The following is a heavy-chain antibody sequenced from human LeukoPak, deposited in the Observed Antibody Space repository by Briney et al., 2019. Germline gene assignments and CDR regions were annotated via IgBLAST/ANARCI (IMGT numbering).Heavy chain of an antibody. CDR3: ARIWKALAGVYFDY. CDR2: ISSSGRTI. D-gene: IGHD6-19*01. J-gene: IGHJ4*02. V-gene: IGHV3-48*03. Sequence: GGSLRLSSAASVFPSTSYEMNWVGQAPAKGLEWVSYISSSGRTIYYANSVKGRFTISRDNAKNSLYLQMNSLRAEDTAVYYCARIWKALAGVYFDYWGQGTLVTVSS. CDR1: VFPSTSYE.